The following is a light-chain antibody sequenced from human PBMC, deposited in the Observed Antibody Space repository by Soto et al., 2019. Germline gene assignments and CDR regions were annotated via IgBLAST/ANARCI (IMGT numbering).Light chain of an antibody. J-gene: IGLJ3*02. CDR2: DVS. Sequence: QSALTQPRSVSRSPGQSVTISCTGASGDVGGYNFVSWYQQHPGKAPTLMIFDVSQRPSGVPDRFSGSKSGNTASLTISGRQAEDEADYYCCSYGGSYTWVFGGGTKVTVL. V-gene: IGLV2-11*01. CDR3: CSYGGSYTWV. CDR1: SGDVGGYNF.